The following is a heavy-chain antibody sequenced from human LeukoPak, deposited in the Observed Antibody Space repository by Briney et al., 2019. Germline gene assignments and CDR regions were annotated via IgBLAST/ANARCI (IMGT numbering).Heavy chain of an antibody. Sequence: PGGSLRLSCAASGSSLSSFAMNWVRQAPGKGLEWVGRSRNRVNSFTTEYAASVKGRFTISGDNSKNSLYLQMNSLQTEDTAVYYCTRGVDNGSYRDAFDIWGQGTMVTVSS. V-gene: IGHV3-72*01. D-gene: IGHD1-26*01. CDR2: SRNRVNSFTT. CDR1: GSSLSSFA. J-gene: IGHJ3*02. CDR3: TRGVDNGSYRDAFDI.